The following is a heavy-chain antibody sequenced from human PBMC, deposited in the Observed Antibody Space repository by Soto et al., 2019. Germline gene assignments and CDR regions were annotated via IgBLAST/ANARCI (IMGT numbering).Heavy chain of an antibody. V-gene: IGHV1-69*13. J-gene: IGHJ5*02. CDR2: IIPIFGTA. CDR3: ARPCSSTSCYAHAWFDP. CDR1: GGTFSSCA. Sequence: SVKVSWKAAGGTFSSCAISWVRQAPGQGLEWMGGIIPIFGTANYAQKFQGRVTITADESTSTAYMELSSLRSEDTAVYYCARPCSSTSCYAHAWFDPWGQGTLVTVSS. D-gene: IGHD2-2*01.